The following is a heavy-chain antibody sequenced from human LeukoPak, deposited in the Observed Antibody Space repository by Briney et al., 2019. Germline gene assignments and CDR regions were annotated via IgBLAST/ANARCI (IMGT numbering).Heavy chain of an antibody. CDR1: GGTFSSYT. D-gene: IGHD5-18*01. V-gene: IGHV1-69*13. CDR3: AWTLGYSYGRIDC. Sequence: ASVKVSCKASGGTFSSYTVSWVRQAPGQGLEWMGTLMSIFGTTNYAQKFQGRVTISADESTSTDYMELSSLRSEDTAVYYCAWTLGYSYGRIDCWGQGTLVTVS. CDR2: LMSIFGTT. J-gene: IGHJ4*02.